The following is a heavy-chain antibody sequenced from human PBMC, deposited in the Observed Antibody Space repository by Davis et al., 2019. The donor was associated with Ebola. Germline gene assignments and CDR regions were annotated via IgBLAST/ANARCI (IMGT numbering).Heavy chain of an antibody. CDR2: INPIFDTA. CDR1: GGTFNTYA. D-gene: IGHD5-24*01. Sequence: SVKVSCKASGGTFNTYAINWVRQAPGQGLEWMGGINPIFDTANYAQNFQGRVTITADESTSTAYMELSRLRSDDTAVYYCARAPLEMATIQGYYWGQGTQVIVSS. J-gene: IGHJ4*02. CDR3: ARAPLEMATIQGYY. V-gene: IGHV1-69*13.